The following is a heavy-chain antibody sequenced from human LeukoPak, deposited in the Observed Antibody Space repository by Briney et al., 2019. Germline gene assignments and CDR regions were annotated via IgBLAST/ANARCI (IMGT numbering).Heavy chain of an antibody. V-gene: IGHV5-51*01. CDR2: IYPGDSDT. J-gene: IGHJ4*02. D-gene: IGHD6-13*01. CDR1: GYSFTSYW. Sequence: GESLKISCKGSGYSFTSYWISWVRQMPGKGLEWMGIIYPGDSDTRYSPSFQGQVTISADKSISTAYLQWSSLKASDTAMYYCARLFAYAAAGRYFDYWGQGTLVTVSS. CDR3: ARLFAYAAAGRYFDY.